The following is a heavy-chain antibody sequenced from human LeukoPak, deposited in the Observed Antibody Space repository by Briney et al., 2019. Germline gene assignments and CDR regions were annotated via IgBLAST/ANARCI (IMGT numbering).Heavy chain of an antibody. CDR3: ARVNGGYESIGMDY. V-gene: IGHV3-23*01. J-gene: IGHJ4*02. CDR2: ISGSGVST. Sequence: GGSLRLSCAASGFTFSSYAMSWVRQAPGRGLEWVSAISGSGVSTYYADSVKGRFTISRDNTKNTLYLQMNSLRAEDTAVYYCARVNGGYESIGMDYWGQGTLVTVSS. D-gene: IGHD5-12*01. CDR1: GFTFSSYA.